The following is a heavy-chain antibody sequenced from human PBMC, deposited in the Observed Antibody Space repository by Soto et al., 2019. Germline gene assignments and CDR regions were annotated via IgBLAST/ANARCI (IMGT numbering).Heavy chain of an antibody. CDR1: GGSIRSYY. D-gene: IGHD4-17*01. V-gene: IGHV4-59*08. CDR2: IYYSGST. CDR3: ASLYGWAPAS. Sequence: QVQLQESGPGLVKPSETLSLTCTVSGGSIRSYYWSWIRQPPGKGLEWIGYIYYSGSTNYNPSLKSRVTISVDTSKNQFSLKLSSVTAADTAVYYCASLYGWAPASWGQGTLVTVSS. J-gene: IGHJ5*02.